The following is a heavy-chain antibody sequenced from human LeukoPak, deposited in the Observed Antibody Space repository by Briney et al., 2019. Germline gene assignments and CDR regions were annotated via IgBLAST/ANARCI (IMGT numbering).Heavy chain of an antibody. D-gene: IGHD5-18*01. CDR3: AGAEGHVDTAIPDY. Sequence: SETLSLTCTVSGGSISSYYWSWIRQPPGRGLEWIGYIYYSGSTNYNPSLKSRVTISVDTSKNQFSLKLSSVTAADTAVYYCAGAEGHVDTAIPDYWGQGTLVTVSS. CDR2: IYYSGST. CDR1: GGSISSYY. V-gene: IGHV4-59*01. J-gene: IGHJ4*02.